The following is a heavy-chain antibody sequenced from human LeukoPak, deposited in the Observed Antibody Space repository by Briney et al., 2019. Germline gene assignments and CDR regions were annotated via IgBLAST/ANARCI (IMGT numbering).Heavy chain of an antibody. V-gene: IGHV1-2*02. J-gene: IGHJ4*02. CDR1: GYTFTGYY. CDR2: INPNSGGT. CDR3: ARATLGYCSSTSCYTYVY. D-gene: IGHD2-2*02. Sequence: EASVKVSCKASGYTFTGYYMHWVRQAPGQGLEWMGWINPNSGGTNYAQKFQGRVTMTRDTSISTAYMELSRLRSDDTAVYYCARATLGYCSSTSCYTYVYWGQGTLVTVSS.